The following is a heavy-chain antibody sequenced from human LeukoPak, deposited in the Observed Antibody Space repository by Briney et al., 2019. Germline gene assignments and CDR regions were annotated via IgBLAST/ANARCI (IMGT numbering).Heavy chain of an antibody. D-gene: IGHD1-14*01. CDR1: GDSINAYY. J-gene: IGHJ4*02. V-gene: IGHV4-59*01. Sequence: SETLSLTCSVSGDSINAYYWSWIRQPPGKGLEGIGYIYYSGSTDYNPSLKSRVIISVDTSKNQCSLKLNSVTAADTAVYYCARWGGTVGLDYWGQGTLVTVSS. CDR2: IYYSGST. CDR3: ARWGGTVGLDY.